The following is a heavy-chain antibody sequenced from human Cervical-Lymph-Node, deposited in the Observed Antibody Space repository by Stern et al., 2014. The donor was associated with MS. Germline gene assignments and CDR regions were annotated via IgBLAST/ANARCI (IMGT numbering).Heavy chain of an antibody. CDR2: LYYSGTS. Sequence: QVQLQESGPGLVKPSETLSLSCSESGDTVTSGHYYWTWIRQAPGKGLEWIGNLYYSGTSNSNPSLKSRFSMSVDTSTNRVSLKLKSVTAADTAVYYCATAPYHLLFPGLDVWGQGTSVIVSS. D-gene: IGHD3-9*01. CDR3: ATAPYHLLFPGLDV. V-gene: IGHV4-61*01. CDR1: GDTVTSGHYY. J-gene: IGHJ6*02.